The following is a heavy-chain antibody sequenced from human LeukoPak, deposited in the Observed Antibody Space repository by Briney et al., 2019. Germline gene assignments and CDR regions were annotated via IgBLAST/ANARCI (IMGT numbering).Heavy chain of an antibody. CDR1: GFTFSSYD. V-gene: IGHV3-13*01. D-gene: IGHD6-13*01. CDR3: ARGGSSWPYYYYGMDV. Sequence: GGSLRLSCAASGFTFSSYDMHWVRQATGKGLEWVSAIGTAGDTYYPGSVKGRFTISRENAKNSLYLQMNSLRAGDTAVYYCARGGSSWPYYYYGMDVWGQGTTVTVSS. CDR2: IGTAGDT. J-gene: IGHJ6*02.